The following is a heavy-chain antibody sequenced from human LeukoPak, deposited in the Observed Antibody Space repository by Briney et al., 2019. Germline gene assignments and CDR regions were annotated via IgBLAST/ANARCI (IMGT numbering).Heavy chain of an antibody. D-gene: IGHD3-10*01. CDR3: ARDLYGSGRSGY. Sequence: GGSLRLSCAASGFTVSSNYMSWVRQAPGKGLEWVSVIYSGGSTYYADSVKGRFTISRDNSKNTLYLQINSLRAEDTAVYYCARDLYGSGRSGYWGQGTLVTVSS. V-gene: IGHV3-66*01. CDR1: GFTVSSNY. J-gene: IGHJ4*02. CDR2: IYSGGST.